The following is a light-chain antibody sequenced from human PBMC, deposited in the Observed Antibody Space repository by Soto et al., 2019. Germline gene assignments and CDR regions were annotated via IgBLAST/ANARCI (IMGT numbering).Light chain of an antibody. CDR3: QQYGSSPLIS. J-gene: IGKJ5*01. CDR2: GAS. Sequence: VLTQSRGTLSLSPGESATLSCRASQTVSITYLTWYQQKPGQAPRLLIFGASKRATGIPDRFSGSGSGRDFTLTISGLEPEDFAVYYCQQYGSSPLISFGQGTLLEIK. CDR1: QTVSITY. V-gene: IGKV3-20*01.